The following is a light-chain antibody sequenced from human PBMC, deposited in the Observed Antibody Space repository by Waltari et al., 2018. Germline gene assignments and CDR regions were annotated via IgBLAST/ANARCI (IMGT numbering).Light chain of an antibody. CDR3: QKYNNWPLT. CDR1: KSVSSN. V-gene: IGKV3-15*01. CDR2: DAS. Sequence: EIVLTQSPATLSVSPGQRYPLSCRASKSVSSNLAWYQQKPCQAPRLLIDDASTMATGIPARFSGSGSGTEFTLTISSLQSEDFAVYYCQKYNNWPLTFGGGTKVEIE. J-gene: IGKJ4*01.